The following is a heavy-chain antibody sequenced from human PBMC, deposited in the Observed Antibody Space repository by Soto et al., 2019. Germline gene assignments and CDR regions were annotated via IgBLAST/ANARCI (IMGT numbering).Heavy chain of an antibody. V-gene: IGHV4-30-4*01. J-gene: IGHJ4*02. Sequence: TLSLTCTVSGGSISSGDYYWSSIRQPPGKGPEWIGYIYYSGSTYYNPSLKSRVTISVDTSKNQFSLKLSSVTAADTAVYYCARGPGYSSGPYWGQGTLVTVSS. D-gene: IGHD6-19*01. CDR3: ARGPGYSSGPY. CDR1: GGSISSGDYY. CDR2: IYYSGST.